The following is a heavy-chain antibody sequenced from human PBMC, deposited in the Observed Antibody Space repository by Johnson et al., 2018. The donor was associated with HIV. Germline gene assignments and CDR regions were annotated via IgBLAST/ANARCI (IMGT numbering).Heavy chain of an antibody. V-gene: IGHV3-30*04. Sequence: QVQLVESGGGLVQPGGSLRLSCAASEFTFSSYAMHWVRQAPGKGLEWVAVISYDGSNKYYADSVKGRFTISRDNSKNTLYRQMNSLRAEDTAVYYCANREESWFGVINAFDIWGQGTMVTVSS. D-gene: IGHD3-10*01. CDR2: ISYDGSNK. CDR3: ANREESWFGVINAFDI. CDR1: EFTFSSYA. J-gene: IGHJ3*02.